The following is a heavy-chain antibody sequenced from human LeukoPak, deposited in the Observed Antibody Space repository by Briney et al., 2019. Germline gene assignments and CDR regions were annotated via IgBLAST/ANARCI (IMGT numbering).Heavy chain of an antibody. CDR2: INPKSGGT. J-gene: IGHJ5*02. D-gene: IGHD2-8*02. CDR3: ARSRGFVLIPPTTVWFDP. CDR1: GYTFTGYY. V-gene: IGHV1-2*02. Sequence: GAAVKVPCMASGYTFTGYYIHWVRQAPGQGLEWMGWINPKSGGTKHVVNSQGRITMTRDTSISTAYMELSRLRSDDTAVYYCARSRGFVLIPPTTVWFDPWG.